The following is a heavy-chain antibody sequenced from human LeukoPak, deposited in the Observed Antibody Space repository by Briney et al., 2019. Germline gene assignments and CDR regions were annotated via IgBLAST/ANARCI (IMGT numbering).Heavy chain of an antibody. Sequence: GGSLRLSCAASGFTFSSYWMTWVRRAPGKGLEWVANIKQDGSEKYYVDSVKGRFTISRDNAKNSLYLQMNSLRAEDTAVYYCARDFSPVIGSGWSFDYWGQGTLVTVSS. V-gene: IGHV3-7*01. CDR1: GFTFSSYW. CDR2: IKQDGSEK. J-gene: IGHJ4*02. CDR3: ARDFSPVIGSGWSFDY. D-gene: IGHD6-19*01.